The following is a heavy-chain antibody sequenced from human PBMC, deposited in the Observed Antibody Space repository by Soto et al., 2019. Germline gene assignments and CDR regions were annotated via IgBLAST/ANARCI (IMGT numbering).Heavy chain of an antibody. CDR2: INHSGST. V-gene: IGHV4-34*01. CDR1: GGSFSGYY. J-gene: IGHJ4*02. D-gene: IGHD6-13*01. Sequence: SETLSLTCAVYGGSFSGYYWSWIRQPPGKGLEWIGEINHSGSTNYNPSLKSRVTISVDTSKNQFSLKLSSVTAADTAVYYCAREGAAGLDYWGQGTMVTVSS. CDR3: AREGAAGLDY.